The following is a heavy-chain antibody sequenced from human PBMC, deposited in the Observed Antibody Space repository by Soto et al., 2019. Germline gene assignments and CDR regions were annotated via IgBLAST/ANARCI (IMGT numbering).Heavy chain of an antibody. V-gene: IGHV3-23*01. J-gene: IGHJ4*02. D-gene: IGHD5-18*01. CDR3: AKDSTDTAMVLSYFDY. CDR2: ISGSGGST. CDR1: GFPFSSYA. Sequence: GGSLRLSCAAAGFPFSSYAMSWVRPAPGKGLEWVSAISGSGGSTYYADSVKGRFTISRDNSKNTLYLQMNSLRAEDTAVYYCAKDSTDTAMVLSYFDYWGQGTLVTVSS.